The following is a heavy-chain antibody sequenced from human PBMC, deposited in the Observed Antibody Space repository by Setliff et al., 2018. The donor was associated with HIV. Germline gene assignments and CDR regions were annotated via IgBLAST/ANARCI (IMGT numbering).Heavy chain of an antibody. D-gene: IGHD2-8*01. CDR3: ARSRPRSMDFYMDV. Sequence: SETLSLTCTVSGDSISSYYWTWIRQPPGKGLEWIGYIFISGITNYNPSLKSRVTISVDSSKNQFSLHLSSVTAADTALYYCARSRPRSMDFYMDVWGKGTTVTVSS. V-gene: IGHV4-4*08. CDR1: GDSISSYY. J-gene: IGHJ6*03. CDR2: IFISGIT.